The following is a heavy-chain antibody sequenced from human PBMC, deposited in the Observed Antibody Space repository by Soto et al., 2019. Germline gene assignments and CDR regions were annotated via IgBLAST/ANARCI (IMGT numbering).Heavy chain of an antibody. V-gene: IGHV3-23*01. J-gene: IGHJ4*02. D-gene: IGHD3-22*01. CDR1: GCTLSSYA. Sequence: PGGSMRRSCAASGCTLSSYAMNCVRQAPGKGLECVSAISGSGGSTYYADTVKGRFTISRDNSKNTLYLQMNSLRAEDTAVYYCAKDPIVVIPPRFFDCWGPGPMVTVYS. CDR2: ISGSGGST. CDR3: AKDPIVVIPPRFFDC.